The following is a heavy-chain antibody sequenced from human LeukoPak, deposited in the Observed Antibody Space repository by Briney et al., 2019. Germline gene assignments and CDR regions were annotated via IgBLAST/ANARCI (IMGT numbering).Heavy chain of an antibody. D-gene: IGHD3-22*01. CDR1: GCSISNGSYY. V-gene: IGHV4-61*02. CDR2: IYTSGGT. J-gene: IGHJ5*02. CDR3: ARGGPSYYYNSSGYPDYWFDA. Sequence: PSETLSLTCTVSGCSISNGSYYWSWMPQPAGKGLVWLGRIYTSGGTKYYPSLKSRVTISVDTSKNQFSLTLSSVTAADTAVYYCARGGPSYYYNSSGYPDYWFDAWGQGTLVTVSS.